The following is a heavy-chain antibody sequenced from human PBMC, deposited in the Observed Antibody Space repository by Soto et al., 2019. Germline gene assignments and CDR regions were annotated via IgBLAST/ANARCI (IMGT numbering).Heavy chain of an antibody. J-gene: IGHJ6*02. D-gene: IGHD5-12*01. CDR3: ARAHLRRAARDFIYDSEV. CDR2: VTQEGVDG. CDR1: GFTLSMYS. V-gene: IGHV3-7*03. Sequence: EVTIRLSCDVSGFTLSMYSMRWVRQSRGKGLGWVDKVTQEGVDGHYEVSVKCQFIISRDNCKNSLLLQMNNLRDEDTAVYNRARAHLRRAARDFIYDSEVWGRGATVTVFS.